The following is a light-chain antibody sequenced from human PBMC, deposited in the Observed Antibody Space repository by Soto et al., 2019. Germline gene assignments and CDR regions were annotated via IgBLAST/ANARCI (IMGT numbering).Light chain of an antibody. CDR1: SSNIGGNS. CDR2: DDN. CDR3: GSWDSSLSAYV. Sequence: VLTQPPSVSAAPGQKVTISCSGSSSNIGGNSVSWYQQLPGTAPKLLIYDDNKRPSGIPDRLSGSKSGTSATLGITGFQTGDEADYYCGSWDSSLSAYVFXTGTKGTVL. V-gene: IGLV1-51*01. J-gene: IGLJ1*01.